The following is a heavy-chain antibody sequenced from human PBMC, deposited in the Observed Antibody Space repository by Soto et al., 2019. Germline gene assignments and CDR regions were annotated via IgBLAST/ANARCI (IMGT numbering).Heavy chain of an antibody. J-gene: IGHJ4*02. CDR3: ARVRTGYFAY. CDR1: GGAINDHY. V-gene: IGHV4-59*11. D-gene: IGHD3-9*01. CDR2: IYYNGNT. Sequence: SETLSLTCSLSGGAINDHYWSFIRQPPGKGLEWIGYIYYNGNTNYNPSLESRVTISVDRSRNQFSLRLTSLTAAETAVYYCARVRTGYFAYRGRGALVTVSS.